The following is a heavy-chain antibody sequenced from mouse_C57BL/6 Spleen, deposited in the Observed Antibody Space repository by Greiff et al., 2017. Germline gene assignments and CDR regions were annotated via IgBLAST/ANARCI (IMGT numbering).Heavy chain of an antibody. J-gene: IGHJ1*03. D-gene: IGHD2-4*01. V-gene: IGHV1-61*01. CDR3: ARANYDYGTGDWYFDV. Sequence: VQLQQPGAELVRPGSSVKLSCKASGYTFTSYWMDWVKQRPGQGLEWIGNIYPSDSETHYNQKFKDKATLTVDKSSSTAYMQLSGLTSEDSAVYYCARANYDYGTGDWYFDVWGTGTTVTVSS. CDR2: IYPSDSET. CDR1: GYTFTSYW.